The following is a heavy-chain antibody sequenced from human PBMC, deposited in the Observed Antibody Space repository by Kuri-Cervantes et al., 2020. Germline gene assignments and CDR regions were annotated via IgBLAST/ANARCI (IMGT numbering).Heavy chain of an antibody. CDR3: TRLDSRSYFDY. CDR1: GFTFGDYA. D-gene: IGHD3-22*01. Sequence: GGSLRLSCTASGFTFGDYAMSWFRQAPGKGLEWVGFIRSKAYGGTTEYAASVKGRFIISRDDSKSIAYLQMNSLRIEDTAVYYCTRLDSRSYFDYWGQGTLVTVSS. J-gene: IGHJ4*02. V-gene: IGHV3-49*03. CDR2: IRSKAYGGTT.